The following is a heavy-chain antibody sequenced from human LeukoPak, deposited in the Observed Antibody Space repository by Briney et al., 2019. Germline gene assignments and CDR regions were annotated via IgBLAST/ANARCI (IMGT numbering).Heavy chain of an antibody. J-gene: IGHJ4*02. CDR1: GGSFSGYY. CDR2: IYYSGST. V-gene: IGHV4-59*08. Sequence: PSETLSLTCAVYGGSFSGYYWSWIRQPPGKGLEWIGYIYYSGSTNYNPSLKSRVTISVDTSKNQFSLKLSSVTAADTAVYYCARLGADCSGGSCYLDYWGQGTLVTVSS. CDR3: ARLGADCSGGSCYLDY. D-gene: IGHD2-15*01.